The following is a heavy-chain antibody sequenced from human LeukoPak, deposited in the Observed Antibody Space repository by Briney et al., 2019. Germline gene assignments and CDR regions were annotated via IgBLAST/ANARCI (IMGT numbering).Heavy chain of an antibody. CDR1: GGSIKSFY. J-gene: IGHJ6*02. CDR3: ARGRYDNLTGHLARLDV. CDR2: VFSRGTT. D-gene: IGHD3-9*01. V-gene: IGHV4-4*07. Sequence: SETLSLTCTVSGGSIKSFYCSWIRQPAGNGLEWVGRVFSRGTTNYNPSLKSRVTVSLDTSKNQFSLKLSSVTAADTAVYYCARGRYDNLTGHLARLDVWGQGTTVIVSS.